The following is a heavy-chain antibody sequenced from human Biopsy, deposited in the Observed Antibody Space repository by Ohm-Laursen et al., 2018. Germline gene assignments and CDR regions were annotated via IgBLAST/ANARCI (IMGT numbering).Heavy chain of an antibody. CDR3: ASLEDRTFDK. Sequence: ASVKVSCKASGYTFTDYSLHWVRQAPGQGLEWMGRIIPILHVPTYAQSFQGRVTISADKSTSTAYMELSGLRSEDTAVYYCASLEDRTFDKWGQGTLVTVSS. J-gene: IGHJ4*02. V-gene: IGHV1-69*02. CDR1: GYTFTDYS. CDR2: IIPILHVP.